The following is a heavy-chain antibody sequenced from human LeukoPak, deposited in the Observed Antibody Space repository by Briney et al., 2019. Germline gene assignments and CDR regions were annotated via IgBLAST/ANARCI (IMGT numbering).Heavy chain of an antibody. CDR2: IYYSGST. D-gene: IGHD3-10*01. V-gene: IGHV4-59*01. CDR3: ARAAYYYGSGSLSV. J-gene: IGHJ4*02. Sequence: PSETLSLTCTVSGGSISSYYRSWIRQPPGKGLEWIGYIYYSGSTNYNPSLKSRVTISVDTSKNQFSLKLSSVTAADTAVYYCARAAYYYGSGSLSVWGQGTLVTVSS. CDR1: GGSISSYY.